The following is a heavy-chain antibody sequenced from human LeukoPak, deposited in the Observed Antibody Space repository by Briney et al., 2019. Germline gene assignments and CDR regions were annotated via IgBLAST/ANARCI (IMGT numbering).Heavy chain of an antibody. CDR3: AKEMSSSNIDH. CDR1: GFTFSSYG. V-gene: IGHV3-30*18. CDR2: ISFDGKPK. Sequence: PGGSLRLSCAASGFTFSSYGMHWVRQAPGKGLEWVAVISFDGKPKYYTDSVKGRFTISRDNSKNTLYLQMNSLRAEDTAVYYCAKEMSSSNIDHCGQGTLVTVSS. J-gene: IGHJ4*02. D-gene: IGHD2-2*01.